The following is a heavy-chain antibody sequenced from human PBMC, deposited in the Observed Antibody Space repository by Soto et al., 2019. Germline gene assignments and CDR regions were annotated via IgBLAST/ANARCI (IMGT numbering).Heavy chain of an antibody. CDR3: VRDYRVSYGYGPFDY. Sequence: GGSLRLSGAASGFTFSSYAMTWVRQAPGKGLEWVSGVSGTGGSAYYADSVKGRFTISRDKSTNTLYLHMNSLRAEDTAVYYCVRDYRVSYGYGPFDYWGQGTLVTAPQ. CDR1: GFTFSSYA. D-gene: IGHD5-18*01. V-gene: IGHV3-23*01. J-gene: IGHJ4*02. CDR2: VSGTGGSA.